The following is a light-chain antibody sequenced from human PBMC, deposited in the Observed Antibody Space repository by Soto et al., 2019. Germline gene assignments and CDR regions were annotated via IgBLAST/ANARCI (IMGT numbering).Light chain of an antibody. Sequence: VVLTQSPATLSLSPGDRATLSCRASQTVSNIYLVWYQQRPGQAPRLLIYETSIRASGIPDRFSGSGSGTDLTITISRLEPEDFAVYWCQQFGTSPYTFGQGTKVDIK. V-gene: IGKV3-20*01. CDR1: QTVSNIY. J-gene: IGKJ2*01. CDR2: ETS. CDR3: QQFGTSPYT.